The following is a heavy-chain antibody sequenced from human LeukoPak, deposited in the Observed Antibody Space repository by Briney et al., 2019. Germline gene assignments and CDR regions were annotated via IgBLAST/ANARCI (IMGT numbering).Heavy chain of an antibody. J-gene: IGHJ3*02. D-gene: IGHD3-10*02. CDR3: ARVLGRDVRSAFDI. CDR2: IYYSGST. Sequence: SETLSLTCTVSGGSISSYYWSWLRQPPGKGLEWIGYIYYSGSTNYNPSLKSRVTISVDTSKNQFSLKLSSVTAADTAVYYCARVLGRDVRSAFDIWGQGTMVTVSS. V-gene: IGHV4-59*01. CDR1: GGSISSYY.